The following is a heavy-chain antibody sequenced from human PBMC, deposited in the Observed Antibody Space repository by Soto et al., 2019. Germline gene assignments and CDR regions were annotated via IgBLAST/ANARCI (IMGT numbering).Heavy chain of an antibody. CDR3: AKAEVGFHY. V-gene: IGHV4-4*02. CDR2: IDHTGAT. D-gene: IGHD3-16*01. J-gene: IGHJ4*02. CDR1: GVAINSGDW. Sequence: PSETLSLTCSVSGVAINSGDWWSWVRQSPGKGLEWVGEIDHTGATHYQLSLKSRVTISVDTSQNQFSLQLNSVTAADTAVYYCAKAEVGFHYWGRGTLVTVSS.